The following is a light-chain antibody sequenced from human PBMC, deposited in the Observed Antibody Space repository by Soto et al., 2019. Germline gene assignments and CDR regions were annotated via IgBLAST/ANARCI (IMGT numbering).Light chain of an antibody. J-gene: IGLJ1*01. Sequence: QSALTQPPSASGSPGQSVTISCTGTSSDVGGYNYVSWYQQHPGKAPKLMIYEVSKRPSGVPDRFSGSKSGNTASLTVSGLQAEDEADYYCSSYAGSNFYVFGTGTRSPS. CDR3: SSYAGSNFYV. CDR2: EVS. V-gene: IGLV2-8*01. CDR1: SSDVGGYNY.